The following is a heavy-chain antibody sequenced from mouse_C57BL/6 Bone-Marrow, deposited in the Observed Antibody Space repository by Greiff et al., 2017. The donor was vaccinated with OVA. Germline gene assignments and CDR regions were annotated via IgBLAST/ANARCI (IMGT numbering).Heavy chain of an antibody. CDR1: GFSFNTYA. CDR3: VRDYYGSSSTSFAY. V-gene: IGHV10-1*01. CDR2: IRSKSNNYAT. D-gene: IGHD1-1*01. Sequence: DVMLVESGGGLVQPKGSLKLSCAASGFSFNTYAMNWVRQAPGKGLEWVARIRSKSNNYATYYDDSVKERFTISRDDSESMLYLQMNNLKTEDTAMYYCVRDYYGSSSTSFAYWGQGTLVTVSA. J-gene: IGHJ3*01.